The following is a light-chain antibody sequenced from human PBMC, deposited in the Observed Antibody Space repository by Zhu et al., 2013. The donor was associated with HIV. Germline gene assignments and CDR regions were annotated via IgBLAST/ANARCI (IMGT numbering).Light chain of an antibody. CDR1: QSVSSS. CDR2: GAS. Sequence: EIVMTQSPATLSVSPGERATLSCRASQSVSSSLAWYQLKPGQGPRLLIYGASTRATGIPARFSGSGSGTEFTLTISSLQSEDFAVYYCQQYGNSPPNTFGQGTMLDIK. J-gene: IGKJ2*01. V-gene: IGKV3-15*01. CDR3: QQYGNSPPNT.